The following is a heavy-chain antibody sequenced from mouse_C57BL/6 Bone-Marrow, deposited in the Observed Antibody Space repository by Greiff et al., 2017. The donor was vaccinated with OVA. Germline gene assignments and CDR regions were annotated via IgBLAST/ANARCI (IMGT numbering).Heavy chain of an antibody. CDR3: AKNCDVWYFDV. V-gene: IGHV1-59*01. D-gene: IGHD4-1*01. Sequence: VQLQQPGAELVRPGTSVKLSCKASGYTFTSYWMHWVKQRPGQGLEWIGVIDPSDSYTNYNQKFKGKATLTVDTSSSTAYMQLSSLTSEDSAVYCCAKNCDVWYFDVWGTGTTVTVSS. CDR1: GYTFTSYW. CDR2: IDPSDSYT. J-gene: IGHJ1*03.